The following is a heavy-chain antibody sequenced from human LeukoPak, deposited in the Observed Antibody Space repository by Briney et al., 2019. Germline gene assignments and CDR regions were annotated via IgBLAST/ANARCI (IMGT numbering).Heavy chain of an antibody. Sequence: SETLSLTCSVSGGSISRSDHYWSWIRQPPGKGLEWIGEINHSGSTNYNPSLKSRVTISVDTSKNQFSLKLSSVTAADTAVYYCARTVAGYYYYYGMDVWGQGTTVTVSS. CDR3: ARTVAGYYYYYGMDV. V-gene: IGHV4-39*07. CDR1: GGSISRSDHY. D-gene: IGHD6-19*01. J-gene: IGHJ6*02. CDR2: INHSGST.